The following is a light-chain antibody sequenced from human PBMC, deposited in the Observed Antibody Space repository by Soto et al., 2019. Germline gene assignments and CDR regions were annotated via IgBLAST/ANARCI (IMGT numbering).Light chain of an antibody. CDR1: QNITNN. CDR2: DAS. CDR3: QQSYSPPPIT. Sequence: DIQMTQYPSSLSASIGDRVTITCQASQNITNNLSWYQQNPGKAPKLLISDASTLESGVPSRFGGSGSGTEFTLTISSLQPEDFATYYCQQSYSPPPITFGHATDWR. V-gene: IGKV1-39*01. J-gene: IGKJ5*01.